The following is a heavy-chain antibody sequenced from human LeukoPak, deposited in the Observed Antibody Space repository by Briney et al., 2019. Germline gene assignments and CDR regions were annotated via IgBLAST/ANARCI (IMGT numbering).Heavy chain of an antibody. CDR1: GFTFSSYS. V-gene: IGHV3-21*01. J-gene: IGHJ4*02. CDR3: AREGRVVVTTYDY. CDR2: ISSSSSYI. Sequence: RAGGSLRLSCAASGFTFSSYSMNWVRQAPGKGLEWVSSISSSSSYIYYADSVKGRFTISRDNAKNSLYLQMNSLRAEDTAVYYCAREGRVVVTTYDYWGQGTLVTVSS. D-gene: IGHD2-21*02.